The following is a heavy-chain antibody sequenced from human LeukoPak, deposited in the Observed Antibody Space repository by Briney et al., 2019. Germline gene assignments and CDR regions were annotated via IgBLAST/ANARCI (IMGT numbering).Heavy chain of an antibody. CDR3: AKRVRLSYYYDISGYYPPEYLDY. CDR1: GCTFSNYA. CDR2: ISGSGGTI. J-gene: IGHJ4*02. D-gene: IGHD3-22*01. V-gene: IGHV3-23*01. Sequence: GGSLRLSCAASGCTFSNYAMSWVRQAPGKGLEWVSSISGSGGTIYYADSVKGRFSISRDNSKKTMYVQMNSLRAEDTAVYYCAKRVRLSYYYDISGYYPPEYLDYWGQGTLVTVSS.